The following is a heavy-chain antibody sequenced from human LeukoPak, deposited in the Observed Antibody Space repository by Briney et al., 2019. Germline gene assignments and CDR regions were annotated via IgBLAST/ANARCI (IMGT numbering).Heavy chain of an antibody. D-gene: IGHD2-21*01. Sequence: GGSLRLSCAASGFTFDDYAMHWVRQAPGKGLEWVSGISWNSRSIGYPDSLKGRFTISRDNAKNSLYLQMNSLRAEDTALYYCAKGIGPLGYWGQGTVV. CDR3: AKGIGPLGY. CDR2: ISWNSRSI. V-gene: IGHV3-9*01. J-gene: IGHJ4*02. CDR1: GFTFDDYA.